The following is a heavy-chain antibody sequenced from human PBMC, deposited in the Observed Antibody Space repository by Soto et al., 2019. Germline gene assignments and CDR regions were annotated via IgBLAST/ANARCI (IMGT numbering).Heavy chain of an antibody. CDR3: ASWFSVTTERLDAFYI. D-gene: IGHD4-17*01. V-gene: IGHV4-59*01. J-gene: IGHJ3*02. Sequence: SETLSLTCTVSGGSISSYYWSWIRQPPGKGLEWIGYIYYSGSTNYNPSLKSRVTISVDTSKNQFSLKLSSVTAADTAVYYCASWFSVTTERLDAFYIWGQGTMVTVSS. CDR1: GGSISSYY. CDR2: IYYSGST.